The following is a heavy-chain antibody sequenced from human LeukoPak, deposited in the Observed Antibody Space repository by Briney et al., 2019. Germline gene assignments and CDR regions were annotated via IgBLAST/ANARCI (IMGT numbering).Heavy chain of an antibody. CDR2: ISGSGNVT. CDR3: AKDRAGAN. Sequence: PGGSLKLSCVGSGFTFAKYAMTWVREAPGKGLEWVSVISGSGNVTYYAESVKGRFTISRDNSKRTLYLQRDSLRADDTAIYYCAKDRAGANWGQGTLVLVSS. CDR1: GFTFAKYA. J-gene: IGHJ4*02. V-gene: IGHV3-23*01.